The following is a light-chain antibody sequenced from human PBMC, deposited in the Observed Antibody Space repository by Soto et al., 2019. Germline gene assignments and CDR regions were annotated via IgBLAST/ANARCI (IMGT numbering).Light chain of an antibody. CDR2: AAS. V-gene: IGKV1-39*01. Sequence: DIQMTQPPSSLSASVGDRATITFRASQSISSYLNWYQQKPGKAPKLLIYAASSLQSGVPPRFSASGSGTDFTLTITRLEPEDFAVYYCQQYSDSPRTFGQGTKVDIK. J-gene: IGKJ1*01. CDR1: QSISSY. CDR3: QQYSDSPRT.